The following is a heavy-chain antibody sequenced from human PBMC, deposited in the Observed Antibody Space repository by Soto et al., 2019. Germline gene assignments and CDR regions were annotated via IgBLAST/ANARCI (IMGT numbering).Heavy chain of an antibody. V-gene: IGHV1-18*01. Sequence: EASVKVSCKASGYTFTSYGISWGRQAPGQGLEWMGWISAYNGNTNYAQKLQGRVTMTTDTSTSTAYMELRSLRSDDTAVYYCARAVEVSGYSYGPDAFDIWGQGTMVTVSS. J-gene: IGHJ3*02. CDR2: ISAYNGNT. CDR3: ARAVEVSGYSYGPDAFDI. CDR1: GYTFTSYG. D-gene: IGHD5-18*01.